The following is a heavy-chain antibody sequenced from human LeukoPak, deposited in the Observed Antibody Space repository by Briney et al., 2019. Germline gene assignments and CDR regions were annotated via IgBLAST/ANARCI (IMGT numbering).Heavy chain of an antibody. CDR3: ARDRVHHYDSSGYYYEVPQYYSDY. CDR2: IYYSGST. J-gene: IGHJ4*02. Sequence: SETLSLTCAVYGTSFSGYYWSWIRQPPGKGLEWIGYIYYSGSTNYNPSLKSRVTISVDTSKNQFSLKLSSVTAADTAVYYCARDRVHHYDSSGYYYEVPQYYSDYWGQGTLVTVSS. V-gene: IGHV4-59*12. CDR1: GTSFSGYY. D-gene: IGHD3-22*01.